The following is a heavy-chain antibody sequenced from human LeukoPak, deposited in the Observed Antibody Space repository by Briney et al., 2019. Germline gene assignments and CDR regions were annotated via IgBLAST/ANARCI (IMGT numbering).Heavy chain of an antibody. CDR3: ARGSIGYCSGGSCNIGDAFDI. V-gene: IGHV3-11*01. Sequence: GGSLRLSCAASRLKISDYSMSWIRQSPGKGLEWVSSINNGGGVIQYANSVKGRFAISRDNAKNSLYLQMNSLRAEDTAVYYCARGSIGYCSGGSCNIGDAFDIWGQGTMVTVSS. CDR2: INNGGGVI. J-gene: IGHJ3*02. CDR1: RLKISDYS. D-gene: IGHD2-15*01.